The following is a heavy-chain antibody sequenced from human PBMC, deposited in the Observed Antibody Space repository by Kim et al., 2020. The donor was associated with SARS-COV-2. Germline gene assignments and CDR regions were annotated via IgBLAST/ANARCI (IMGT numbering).Heavy chain of an antibody. CDR2: INDDGSGP. CDR1: GFTFNKYW. V-gene: IGHV3-74*03. J-gene: IGHJ4*02. Sequence: GGSLRLSCFASGFTFNKYWMHWVRQAPGKGLEWISRINDDGSGPTYADAVKGRFTISRDNAKNTLYLQMNSLRAEDTALYYCTRDEHDVYSGAEGLLDYWGQGVLVMVSS. CDR3: TRDEHDVYSGAEGLLDY. D-gene: IGHD1-26*01.